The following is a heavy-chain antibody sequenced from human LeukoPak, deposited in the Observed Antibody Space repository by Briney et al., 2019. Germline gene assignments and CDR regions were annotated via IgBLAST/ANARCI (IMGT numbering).Heavy chain of an antibody. J-gene: IGHJ4*02. D-gene: IGHD1-26*01. CDR2: INWNGGST. V-gene: IGHV3-20*04. Sequence: GGSLRLSCAASGFTFDDYGMSWVRQAPGKGLEWVSGINWNGGSTGYADSVKGRFTISRDNAKNSLYLQINSLRAEDTAVYYCARRRDSGSLQHFDYWGQGTLVTVSS. CDR1: GFTFDDYG. CDR3: ARRRDSGSLQHFDY.